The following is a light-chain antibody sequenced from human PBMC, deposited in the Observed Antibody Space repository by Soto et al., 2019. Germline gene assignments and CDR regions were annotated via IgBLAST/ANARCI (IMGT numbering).Light chain of an antibody. Sequence: EIVLTQSPGTLSLSPGERATLSCRASQSVSSNLAWYQQKPGQAPRLLIYGASTRATGIPARFSGSGSGTEFTLTISSLQSEDFAVYYCQHYNNWPPWTVGQGTKVDIK. J-gene: IGKJ1*01. CDR2: GAS. CDR3: QHYNNWPPWT. V-gene: IGKV3-15*01. CDR1: QSVSSN.